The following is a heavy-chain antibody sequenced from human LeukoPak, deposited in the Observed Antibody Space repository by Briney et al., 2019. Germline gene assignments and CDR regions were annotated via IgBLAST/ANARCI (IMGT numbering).Heavy chain of an antibody. CDR3: ARDQDGSGSYNIVY. CDR2: IYYSGST. J-gene: IGHJ4*02. Sequence: PSETLSLTCTVSGGSISSYYWSWIRQPPGKGLEWIGYIYYSGSTNYNPSLKSRVTISVDTSKDQFSLKLSSVTAADTAVYYCARDQDGSGSYNIVYWGQGTLVTVSS. V-gene: IGHV4-59*01. D-gene: IGHD3-10*01. CDR1: GGSISSYY.